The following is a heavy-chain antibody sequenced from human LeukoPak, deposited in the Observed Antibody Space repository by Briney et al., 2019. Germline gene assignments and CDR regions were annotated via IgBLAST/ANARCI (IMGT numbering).Heavy chain of an antibody. D-gene: IGHD5-24*01. Sequence: GGSLRLSCAASGFTFSNYDMHWVRQAPGEGLEWVSAISSSSSYIYYADSIKGRFTISRDNAENSLYLQMNSLRAVDTAVYFCARGEEKATITALDSWGQGTLVTVSS. CDR2: ISSSSSYI. J-gene: IGHJ4*02. V-gene: IGHV3-21*01. CDR3: ARGEEKATITALDS. CDR1: GFTFSNYD.